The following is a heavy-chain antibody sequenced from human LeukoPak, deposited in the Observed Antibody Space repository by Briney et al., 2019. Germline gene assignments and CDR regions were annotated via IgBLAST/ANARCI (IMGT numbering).Heavy chain of an antibody. J-gene: IGHJ4*02. V-gene: IGHV3-7*01. CDR2: IKQDGSEK. CDR3: ASSGWYYFDY. Sequence: GGSLRVSCAASGFTFSSYWMSWVRQAPGKGLEWVANIKQDGSEKYYVDSVKGRFTISRDNAKNSLYLQMNSLRAEDTAVYYCASSGWYYFDYWGQETLVTVSS. D-gene: IGHD6-19*01. CDR1: GFTFSSYW.